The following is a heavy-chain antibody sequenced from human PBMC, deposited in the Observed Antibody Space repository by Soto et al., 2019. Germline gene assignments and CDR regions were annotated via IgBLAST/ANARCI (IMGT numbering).Heavy chain of an antibody. CDR2: IWYDGSNK. D-gene: IGHD6-19*01. CDR1: GFTFSGHA. V-gene: IGHV3-33*01. J-gene: IGHJ6*02. Sequence: QVQVVESGGGVVQPGRSLRLSCTVSGFTFSGHAMHWVRQAPGKGLEWVAQIWYDGSNKYYADSVKGRFTISRDNSKNILYEQMDSLRVDDTAVYYCARDGQSLAPYALDVWGQGTSVTVSS. CDR3: ARDGQSLAPYALDV.